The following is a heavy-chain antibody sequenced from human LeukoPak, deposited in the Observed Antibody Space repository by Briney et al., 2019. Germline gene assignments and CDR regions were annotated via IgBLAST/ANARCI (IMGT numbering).Heavy chain of an antibody. J-gene: IGHJ3*02. CDR3: ARGQYYYDSSGYHDAFDI. CDR1: GYTFTSYY. Sequence: ASVKVSCKASGYTFTSYYIHWVRQAPGQGLEWMGIINPSADSTSYAQKFQGRVTMTRDTSTSTVYMELSSLRSEDTAVFYCARGQYYYDSSGYHDAFDIWGQGTMVTVSS. V-gene: IGHV1-46*01. D-gene: IGHD3-22*01. CDR2: INPSADST.